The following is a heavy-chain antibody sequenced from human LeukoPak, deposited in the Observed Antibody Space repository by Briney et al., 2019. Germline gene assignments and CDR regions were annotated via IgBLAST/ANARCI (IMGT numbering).Heavy chain of an antibody. D-gene: IGHD5-12*01. J-gene: IGHJ4*02. CDR2: ISYDGSNK. CDR3: AREDNFAATIKGYFDY. Sequence: PGRSLRLSCAASRFTFSSYAMHWVRQAPGKGLEWVAVISYDGSNKYYADSVKGRFTISRDNSKNTLYLQMNSLRAEDTAVYYCAREDNFAATIKGYFDYWGQGTLVTVSS. CDR1: RFTFSSYA. V-gene: IGHV3-30*04.